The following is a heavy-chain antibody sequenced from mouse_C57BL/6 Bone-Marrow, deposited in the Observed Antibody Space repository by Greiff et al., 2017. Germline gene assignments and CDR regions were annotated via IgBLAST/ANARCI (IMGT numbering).Heavy chain of an antibody. V-gene: IGHV1-55*01. D-gene: IGHD2-3*01. Sequence: QVQLQQPGAELVKPGDSVKMSCKASGYTFTSYWITWVKQRPGQGLEWIGDIYPGSGSTNYNEKFKSKATLTVDTSSSTPYMQLSILTSEDSAVYYCASWDDYYDYYAIDYWGQGTSVTVSS. CDR3: ASWDDYYDYYAIDY. CDR2: IYPGSGST. J-gene: IGHJ4*01. CDR1: GYTFTSYW.